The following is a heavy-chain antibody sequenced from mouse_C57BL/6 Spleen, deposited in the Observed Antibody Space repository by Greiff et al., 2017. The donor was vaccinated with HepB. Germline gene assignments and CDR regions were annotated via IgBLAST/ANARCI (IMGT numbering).Heavy chain of an antibody. CDR3: ARSGLLFCFDV. V-gene: IGHV1-82*01. CDR2: IYPGDGDT. J-gene: IGHJ1*03. Sequence: VQLQQSGPELVKPGASVKISCKASGYAFSSSWMNWVKQRPGKGLEWIGRIYPGDGDTNYNGKFKGKATLTADKSSSTAYMQLSSLTSEDSAVYFCARSGLLFCFDVWGTGTTVTVSS. CDR1: GYAFSSSW. D-gene: IGHD3-1*01.